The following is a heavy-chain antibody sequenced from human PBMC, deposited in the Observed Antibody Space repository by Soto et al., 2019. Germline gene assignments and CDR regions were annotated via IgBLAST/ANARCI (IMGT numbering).Heavy chain of an antibody. CDR2: ISHDGSYK. CDR3: ATEQVHLLLFGLEV. Sequence: QVQLVESGGGVVQPGRSLRLSCAASGFTFSSYGMHWVRQGPGKGLEWVAVISHDGSYKYYADSVKGRFTISRDNSKNTLYLQLNRLRPEDTAVYHCATEQVHLLLFGLEVWGQGTTVIVSS. D-gene: IGHD2-21*01. CDR1: GFTFSSYG. J-gene: IGHJ6*02. V-gene: IGHV3-30*03.